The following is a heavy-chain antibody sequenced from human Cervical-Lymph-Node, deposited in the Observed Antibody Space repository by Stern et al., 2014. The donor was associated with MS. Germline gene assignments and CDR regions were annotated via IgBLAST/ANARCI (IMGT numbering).Heavy chain of an antibody. D-gene: IGHD4-17*01. J-gene: IGHJ3*02. V-gene: IGHV4-30-2*01. CDR2: IDHSGST. Sequence: VQLVESGSGLVKPSQTLSLTCAVSGGSISSGGYSLSWVRQPPGKGLEWIGYIDHSGSTYYNPSLKSRVTISVDRSKNQFSLKLSSVTAADTAVYYCARSSTVTPNAFDIWGQGTMVTVSS. CDR3: ARSSTVTPNAFDI. CDR1: GGSISSGGYS.